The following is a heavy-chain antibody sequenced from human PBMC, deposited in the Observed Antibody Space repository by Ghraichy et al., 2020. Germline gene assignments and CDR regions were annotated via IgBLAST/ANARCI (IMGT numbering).Heavy chain of an antibody. Sequence: ASVKVSCKASGYTFTGYYMHWVRQAPGQGLEWMGWINPNSGGTNYAQKFQGRVTMTRDTSISTAYMELSRLRSDDTAVYYCAREGYSYGREFDYWGQGTLVTVSS. CDR2: INPNSGGT. J-gene: IGHJ4*02. CDR1: GYTFTGYY. CDR3: AREGYSYGREFDY. V-gene: IGHV1-2*02. D-gene: IGHD5-18*01.